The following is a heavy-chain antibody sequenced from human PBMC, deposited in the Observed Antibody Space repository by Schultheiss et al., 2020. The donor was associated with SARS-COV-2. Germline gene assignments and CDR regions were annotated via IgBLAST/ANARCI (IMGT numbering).Heavy chain of an antibody. CDR2: ISGNGGST. D-gene: IGHD1-26*01. V-gene: IGHV3-23*01. Sequence: GESLKISCAASGFTFSSYGMHWVRQAPGKGLEWVSGISGNGGSTYYADSVKGRFTISRDNSKNTLYLQMNSLRAEDTAVYYCARERWELVVADYKYYGTDVWGQGTAVTVSS. CDR1: GFTFSSYG. CDR3: ARERWELVVADYKYYGTDV. J-gene: IGHJ6*02.